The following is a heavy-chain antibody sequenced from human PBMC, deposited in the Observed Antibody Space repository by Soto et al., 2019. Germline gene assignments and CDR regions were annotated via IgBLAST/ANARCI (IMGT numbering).Heavy chain of an antibody. D-gene: IGHD2-15*01. CDR2: ISAYNDNT. CDR3: ATTVVAATTHWFDP. V-gene: IGHV1-18*01. Sequence: ASVKVSCKASCYTFTIYGISWVRQAPGKGLEWMGWISAYNDNTNYAQKLQGRVTMTEDTSTDTAYMELSSLRSEDTAVYYCATTVVAATTHWFDPWGQGTLVTVSS. J-gene: IGHJ5*02. CDR1: CYTFTIYG.